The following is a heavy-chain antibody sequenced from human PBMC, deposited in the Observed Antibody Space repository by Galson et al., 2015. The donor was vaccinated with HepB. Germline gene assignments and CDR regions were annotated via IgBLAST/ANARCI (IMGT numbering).Heavy chain of an antibody. V-gene: IGHV1-46*03. CDR2: INPSGGST. D-gene: IGHD3-10*01. Sequence: SVKVSCKASGYTFTSYYMHWVRQAPGQGLEWMGIINPSGGSTSYAQKFQGRVTMTRDTSTSTVYMELSSLRSEDTAVYYCARGSLMVRGVFYNGGWFDPWGQGTLVTVSS. J-gene: IGHJ5*02. CDR1: GYTFTSYY. CDR3: ARGSLMVRGVFYNGGWFDP.